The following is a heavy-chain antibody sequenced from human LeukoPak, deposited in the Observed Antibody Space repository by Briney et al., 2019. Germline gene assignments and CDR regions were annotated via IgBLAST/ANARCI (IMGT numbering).Heavy chain of an antibody. CDR3: AKEYFPYGEDYYGVDV. CDR2: ISWNSGSI. D-gene: IGHD4-17*01. CDR1: GFTFDDYA. V-gene: IGHV3-9*01. Sequence: GGSLRLSCAASGFTFDDYAMHWVRQAPGKGLEWVSGISWNSGSIGYADSVKGRFTISRDNSKNTLYLQMNSLRAEDTAVYYCAKEYFPYGEDYYGVDVWGKGTTVTVSS. J-gene: IGHJ6*04.